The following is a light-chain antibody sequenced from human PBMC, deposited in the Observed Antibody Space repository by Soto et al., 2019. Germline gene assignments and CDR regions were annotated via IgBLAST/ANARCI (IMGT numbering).Light chain of an antibody. J-gene: IGLJ2*01. CDR3: SSYARNRDIV. Sequence: QSALTQPPSASGTLGQSVTISCTGTSSDVGAYNYVSWYQQHPGKAPKLMIHEVSKRPSGVPDRFSGSKSGNTASLTVSGLQGEDEADYYCSSYARNRDIVFGGGTKLTVL. CDR1: SSDVGAYNY. V-gene: IGLV2-8*01. CDR2: EVS.